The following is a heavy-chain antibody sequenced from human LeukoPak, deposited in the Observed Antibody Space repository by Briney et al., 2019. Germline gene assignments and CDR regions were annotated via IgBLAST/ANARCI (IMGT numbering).Heavy chain of an antibody. V-gene: IGHV1-69*02. D-gene: IGHD4-23*01. CDR1: GGTFSSYT. CDR3: ATRIGGNSDWYFDL. CDR2: IIPILGIA. J-gene: IGHJ2*01. Sequence: GASVKVSCKASGGTFSSYTISWVRQAPGQGLEWMGRIIPILGIANYAQKFQGGVTITADKSTSTAYMELSSLRSEDTAVYYCATRIGGNSDWYFDLWGRGTLVTVSS.